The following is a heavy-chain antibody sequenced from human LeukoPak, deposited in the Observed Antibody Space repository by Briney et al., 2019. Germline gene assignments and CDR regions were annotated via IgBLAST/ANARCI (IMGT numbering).Heavy chain of an antibody. V-gene: IGHV3-30*02. CDR1: GFTFSSYG. CDR3: AKGGSYFHYYYGMDV. Sequence: HSGGSLRLSCAASGFTFSSYGMHWVRQAPGKGLEWVAVIWYDGSNKYYADSVKGRFTISRDNSKNTLYLQMNSLRAEDTAVYYCAKGGSYFHYYYGMDVWGQGTTVTVSS. J-gene: IGHJ6*02. CDR2: IWYDGSNK. D-gene: IGHD1-26*01.